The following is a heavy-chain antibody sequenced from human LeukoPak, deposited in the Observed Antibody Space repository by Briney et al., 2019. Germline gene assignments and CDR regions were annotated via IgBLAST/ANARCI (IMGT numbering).Heavy chain of an antibody. CDR1: GFTFNTYA. J-gene: IGHJ5*02. Sequence: PGGSLRLSCAASGFTFNTYAMSWVRQAPGKGLEWVSAISGSGSSRYYADSVKGRFTISRDNSMNTLYLQMSGLRAEDTAVYYCAKGIDYGDYDSWGQGTLVTVSS. CDR2: ISGSGSSR. D-gene: IGHD4-17*01. CDR3: AKGIDYGDYDS. V-gene: IGHV3-23*01.